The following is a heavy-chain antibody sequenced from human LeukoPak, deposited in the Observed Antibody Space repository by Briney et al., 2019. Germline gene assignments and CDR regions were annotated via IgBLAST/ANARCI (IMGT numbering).Heavy chain of an antibody. Sequence: ETLSLTCTVSGGSISSSSYYWGWIRQPPGKGLEWVSSISTSSSYIYYADSVKGRFTISRDNAKNSLYLQMNSLRAEDTAVYYCARDRVGVSAYDSLFDYWGQGTLVTVSS. CDR1: GGSISSSS. V-gene: IGHV3-21*01. CDR3: ARDRVGVSAYDSLFDY. CDR2: ISTSSSYI. D-gene: IGHD5-12*01. J-gene: IGHJ4*02.